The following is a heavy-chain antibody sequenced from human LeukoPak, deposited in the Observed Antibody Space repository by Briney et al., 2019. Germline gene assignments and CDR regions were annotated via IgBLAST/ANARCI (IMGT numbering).Heavy chain of an antibody. J-gene: IGHJ4*02. CDR3: ARHPGYSYGYYDY. CDR1: GGSISSSSYY. Sequence: SETLSLTCTVSGGSISSSSYYWGWIRQPPGKGLEWIGSIYYSGSTYYKPSLKSRVTISVDTSKNQFSLKLSSVTAADTAVYYCARHPGYSYGYYDYWGQGTLVTVSS. V-gene: IGHV4-39*01. D-gene: IGHD5-18*01. CDR2: IYYSGST.